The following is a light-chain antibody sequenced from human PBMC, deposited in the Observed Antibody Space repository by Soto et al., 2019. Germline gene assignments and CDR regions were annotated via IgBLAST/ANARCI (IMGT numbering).Light chain of an antibody. CDR3: QQYNSYS. CDR1: HGISTW. CDR2: HAS. V-gene: IGKV1-5*01. J-gene: IGKJ1*01. Sequence: DIQMTQSPSTRPASVGDIVTITCWASHGISTWLAWYQQKPGTAPKLLIYHASTLESGVPSRFSGSGSGTEFTLTISSLQPDDFATYYCQQYNSYSFGQGTKVDI.